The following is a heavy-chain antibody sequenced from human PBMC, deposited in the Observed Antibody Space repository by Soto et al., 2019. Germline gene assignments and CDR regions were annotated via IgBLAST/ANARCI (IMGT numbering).Heavy chain of an antibody. J-gene: IGHJ5*02. D-gene: IGHD5-12*01. CDR2: IYYSGST. V-gene: IGHV4-39*07. CDR1: GGSISSSSYY. Sequence: SETLSLTCTVSGGSISSSSYYWGWIRQPPGKGLEWIGSIYYSGSTYYNPSLKSRVTISVDTSKNQFSLKLSSVTAADTAVYYCARGTWLRFRDWFDPWGQGTLVTVSS. CDR3: ARGTWLRFRDWFDP.